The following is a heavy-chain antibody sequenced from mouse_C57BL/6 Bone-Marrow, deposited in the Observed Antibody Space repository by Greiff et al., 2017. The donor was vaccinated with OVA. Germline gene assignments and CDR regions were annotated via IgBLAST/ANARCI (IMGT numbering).Heavy chain of an antibody. V-gene: IGHV14-2*01. CDR3: ALITTVVASFYRYFDV. D-gene: IGHD1-1*01. Sequence: EVQLQQSGAELVKPGASVKLSCTASGFSIKDYYMHWVKQRTEQGLEWIGRIDPEDGETKYAPKFQGKATITADTSSNTAYLQLSSLTSEDTAVYYCALITTVVASFYRYFDVWGTGTTVTVSS. CDR2: IDPEDGET. J-gene: IGHJ1*03. CDR1: GFSIKDYY.